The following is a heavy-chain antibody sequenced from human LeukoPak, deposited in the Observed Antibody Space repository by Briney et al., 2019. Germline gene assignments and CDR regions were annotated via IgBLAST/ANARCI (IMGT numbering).Heavy chain of an antibody. V-gene: IGHV3-7*01. J-gene: IGHJ4*02. CDR2: IKYDGSGT. CDR3: TRDEGATVATYRFDF. D-gene: IGHD4-23*01. CDR1: GFDFSNYY. Sequence: QPGGSVRLSSEASGFDFSNYYMSWVRQTPGKGLEWLANIKYDGSGTYYVDSVKGRFTISRDNAKNSLYLQMNSLRAEDTAVYYCTRDEGATVATYRFDFWGQGTLVTVSS.